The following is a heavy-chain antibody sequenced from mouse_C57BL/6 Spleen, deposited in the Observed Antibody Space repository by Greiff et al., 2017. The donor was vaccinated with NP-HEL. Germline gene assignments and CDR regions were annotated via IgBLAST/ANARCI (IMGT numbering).Heavy chain of an antibody. V-gene: IGHV1-7*01. CDR1: GYTFTSYW. Sequence: VKLLESGAELAKPGASVKLSCKASGYTFTSYWMHWVKQRPGQGLEWIGYINPSSGYTKYNQKFKDKATLTADKSSSTAYMQLSSLTYDDSAVYYCARSPITTVVAGAMDYWGQGTSVTVSS. D-gene: IGHD1-1*01. CDR2: INPSSGYT. J-gene: IGHJ4*01. CDR3: ARSPITTVVAGAMDY.